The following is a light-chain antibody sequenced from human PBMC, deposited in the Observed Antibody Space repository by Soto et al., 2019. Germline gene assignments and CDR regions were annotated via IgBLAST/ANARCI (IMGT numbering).Light chain of an antibody. J-gene: IGLJ3*02. Sequence: QSALTQPASVSGSPGQSITISCTGTSSDVGGYNYVSWYQPHPGKAPKLMIYDVSNRPSGVSNRFSGSKSGNTASLTISGLQAENEADYYCSSYTSSSTWVFGGGTKITAL. V-gene: IGLV2-14*01. CDR3: SSYTSSSTWV. CDR1: SSDVGGYNY. CDR2: DVS.